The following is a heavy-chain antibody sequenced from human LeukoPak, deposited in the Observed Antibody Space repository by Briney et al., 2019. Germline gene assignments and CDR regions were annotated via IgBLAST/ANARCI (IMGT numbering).Heavy chain of an antibody. CDR1: GGTFSSYA. Sequence: ASVKVSCKASGGTFSSYAISWVRQAPGQGLEWMGRIIPILGIANYAQKFQGRVTITADKSTSTAYMELSSLRSEDTAVYYCARVINSSGRYLNYYYYGMDVWGQGTTVTVSS. V-gene: IGHV1-69*04. J-gene: IGHJ6*02. D-gene: IGHD6-19*01. CDR2: IIPILGIA. CDR3: ARVINSSGRYLNYYYYGMDV.